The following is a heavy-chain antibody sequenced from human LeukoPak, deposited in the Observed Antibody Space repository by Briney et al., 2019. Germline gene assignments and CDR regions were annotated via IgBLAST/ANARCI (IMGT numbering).Heavy chain of an antibody. J-gene: IGHJ4*02. CDR3: ARDQVAYYDYVWGSYRSRLFDY. Sequence: GGSLRLSCAASGFTFSSYWMSWVRQAPGKGLEWVANIKQDGSEKYHVDSVKGRFTISRDNAKNSLYLQMNSLRAEDTAVYYCARDQVAYYDYVWGSYRSRLFDYWGQGTLVTVSS. CDR2: IKQDGSEK. CDR1: GFTFSSYW. V-gene: IGHV3-7*01. D-gene: IGHD3-16*02.